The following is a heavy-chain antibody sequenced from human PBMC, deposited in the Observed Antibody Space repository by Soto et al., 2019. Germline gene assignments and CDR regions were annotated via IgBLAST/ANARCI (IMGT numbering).Heavy chain of an antibody. V-gene: IGHV5-51*01. CDR2: IYPGDSDT. CDR3: ARLFGNFHYFDY. J-gene: IGHJ4*02. CDR1: GYSFTNYW. D-gene: IGHD3-10*02. Sequence: PGESLKISCKGSGYSFTNYWIGWVRQMPGKGLEWMGIIYPGDSDTRYSPSFQGQVTISADKSINTAYLQWNSLKASDTAIYYCARLFGNFHYFDYWGQGTLVTVSS.